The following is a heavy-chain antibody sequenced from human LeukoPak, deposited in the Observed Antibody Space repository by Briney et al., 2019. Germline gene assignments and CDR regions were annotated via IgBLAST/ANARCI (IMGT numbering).Heavy chain of an antibody. V-gene: IGHV4-59*11. Sequence: PSETLSLTCTVSGGSISSHYWSWIRQPPGKGLEWIGYIYYSGSTNYNPSLKSRVTISVDTSKNQFSLKLSSVTAADTAVYYCARDRGGSSWYDSYYGMDVWGQGTTVTVS. CDR1: GGSISSHY. CDR2: IYYSGST. CDR3: ARDRGGSSWYDSYYGMDV. J-gene: IGHJ6*02. D-gene: IGHD6-13*01.